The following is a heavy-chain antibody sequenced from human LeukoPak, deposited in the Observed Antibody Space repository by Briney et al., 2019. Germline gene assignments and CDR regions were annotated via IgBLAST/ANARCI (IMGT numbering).Heavy chain of an antibody. Sequence: GGSLRLSCAASGFTFSSYGMHWVRQAPGKGLEWVAVIWYDGSNKYYADSVKGGFTISRDNSKNTLYLQMNSLRAEDTAMYYCARDRNTGYGMDVWGQGTTVTVSS. CDR1: GFTFSSYG. J-gene: IGHJ6*02. D-gene: IGHD2-8*02. CDR2: IWYDGSNK. V-gene: IGHV3-33*01. CDR3: ARDRNTGYGMDV.